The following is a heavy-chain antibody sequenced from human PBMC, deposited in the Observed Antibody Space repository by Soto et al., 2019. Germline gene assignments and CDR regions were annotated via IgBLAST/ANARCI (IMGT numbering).Heavy chain of an antibody. CDR2: IYKSATT. CDR3: ARGRYCLTGRCFPNWFDS. Sequence: SETLSLTCSVSGDSISNLDYSWAWIRQPPGQALEYIGYIYKSATTYYNPSFESRVAISVDTSKSQFSLNVTSVTAADTAVYFCARGRYCLTGRCFPNWFDSWGQGALVTVS. D-gene: IGHD7-27*01. V-gene: IGHV4-30-4*01. J-gene: IGHJ5*01. CDR1: GDSISNLDYS.